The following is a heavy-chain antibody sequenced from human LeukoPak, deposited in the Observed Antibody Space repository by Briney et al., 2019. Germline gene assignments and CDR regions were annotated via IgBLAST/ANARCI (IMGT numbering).Heavy chain of an antibody. CDR3: ARDQGENYDSSGYYRY. V-gene: IGHV3-11*06. D-gene: IGHD3-22*01. Sequence: PGGSLRLSCAASGFTFSNYYMSWIRQAPGKGLEWVSYISSSSSTTNYAASVKGRFTISRDNAKNSLYLQMNSLRAEDTAVYYCARDQGENYDSSGYYRYWGQGTLVAVSS. CDR1: GFTFSNYY. CDR2: ISSSSSTT. J-gene: IGHJ4*02.